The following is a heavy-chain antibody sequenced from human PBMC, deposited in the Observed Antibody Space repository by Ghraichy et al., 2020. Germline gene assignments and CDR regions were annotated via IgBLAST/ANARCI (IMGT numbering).Heavy chain of an antibody. CDR2: IRSKAYGGTT. D-gene: IGHD6-13*01. V-gene: IGHV3-49*01. CDR3: TSSSSWYPHGSY. Sequence: GGSLRLSCTASGFTFGDYAMSWFRQAPGKGLEWVGFIRSKAYGGTTEYNASVTGRFTISRDDSKRIAYLQMNSLKTEDTAVYYCTSSSSWYPHGSYWGQGTLVTVSS. J-gene: IGHJ4*02. CDR1: GFTFGDYA.